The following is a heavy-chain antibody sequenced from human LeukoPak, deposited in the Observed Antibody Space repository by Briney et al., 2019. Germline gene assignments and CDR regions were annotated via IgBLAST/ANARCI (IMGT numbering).Heavy chain of an antibody. V-gene: IGHV3-53*05. CDR1: GFTVSSNY. Sequence: GGSLRLSCAASGFTVSSNYMSWVRQAPGKGLEWVSVIYSGGSTYYADSVKGRFTISRDNAKNSLYLQMNSLRAEDTAVYYCAKAVLWFGELYFDYWGQGTLVTVSS. CDR2: IYSGGST. CDR3: AKAVLWFGELYFDY. J-gene: IGHJ4*02. D-gene: IGHD3-10*01.